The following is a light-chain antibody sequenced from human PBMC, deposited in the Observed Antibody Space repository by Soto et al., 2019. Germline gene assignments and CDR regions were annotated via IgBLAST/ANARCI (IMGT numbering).Light chain of an antibody. V-gene: IGKV1-9*01. CDR3: QQYNSYVT. CDR2: GAS. CDR1: QAISSH. Sequence: DIQLTQSPSFLSASVGGRVTITCRASQAISSHLAWYQQKPGKAPNLLIYGASTLQSGVPSRFSGSGSGTQFTLTISSLQPEDFGTYYCQQYNSYVTFAQGTKVDIK. J-gene: IGKJ1*01.